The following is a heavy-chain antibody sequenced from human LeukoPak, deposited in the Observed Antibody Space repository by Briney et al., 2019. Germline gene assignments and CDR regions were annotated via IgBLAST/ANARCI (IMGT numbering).Heavy chain of an antibody. D-gene: IGHD3-10*01. Sequence: ASVKVSCKASGYTFTDYYMNWVRQAPGQGPEWMGWINPKSGATKNAQKFQGRVTMTRDTSITTAYMELSSLRSEDTAVYYCARVGAIKKERYYGSGSHLAYWGQGTLVTVSS. V-gene: IGHV1-2*02. CDR1: GYTFTDYY. CDR2: INPKSGAT. CDR3: ARVGAIKKERYYGSGSHLAY. J-gene: IGHJ4*02.